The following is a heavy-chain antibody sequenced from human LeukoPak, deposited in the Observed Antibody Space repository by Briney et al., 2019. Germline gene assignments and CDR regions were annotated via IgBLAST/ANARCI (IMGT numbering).Heavy chain of an antibody. CDR1: GFTFDDYA. Sequence: GRSLRLSCAASGFTFDDYAMHWVRQAPGKGLEWVSGISWNSGSIGYADSVKGRFTISRDNAKNSLYLQMNSLRAEDMALYYCAKARASRPVGYDAFDIWGQGTMVTVSS. J-gene: IGHJ3*02. CDR3: AKARASRPVGYDAFDI. CDR2: ISWNSGSI. V-gene: IGHV3-9*03. D-gene: IGHD4-23*01.